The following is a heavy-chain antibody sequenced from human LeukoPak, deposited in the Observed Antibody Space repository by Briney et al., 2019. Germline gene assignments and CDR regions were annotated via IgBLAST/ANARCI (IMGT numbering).Heavy chain of an antibody. J-gene: IGHJ4*02. CDR2: INHSGST. V-gene: IGHV4-34*01. D-gene: IGHD2-15*01. CDR1: GGSFSGYY. Sequence: SETLSLTCAAYGGSFSGYYWSWIRQPPGKGLEWIGEINHSGSTTYNPSLKSRDTISVDTSKIQFSLELSSVTAADTAVYYCARGGGGSYYFDYWGQGTLVTVSS. CDR3: ARGGGGSYYFDY.